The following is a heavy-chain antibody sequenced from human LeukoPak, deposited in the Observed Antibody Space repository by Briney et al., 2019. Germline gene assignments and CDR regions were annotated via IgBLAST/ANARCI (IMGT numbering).Heavy chain of an antibody. CDR3: ARVRAGGTTWFDP. V-gene: IGHV4-31*03. J-gene: IGHJ5*02. Sequence: SETLSLTCTVSGGSISSGDYYWSWIRQHPGKGLEWIGCISYSGSTYYNPSLKSRVSISVDMAKNQFSLRLSSVTAADTAVYYCARVRAGGTTWFDPWGQGTLVTVSS. D-gene: IGHD6-13*01. CDR2: ISYSGST. CDR1: GGSISSGDYY.